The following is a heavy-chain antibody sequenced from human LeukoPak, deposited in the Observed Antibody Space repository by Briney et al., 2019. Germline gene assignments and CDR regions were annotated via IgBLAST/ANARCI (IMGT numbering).Heavy chain of an antibody. J-gene: IGHJ4*02. V-gene: IGHV3-53*01. Sequence: PGGSLRLSCAASEFTFSSYSMNWVRQAPGKGLEWVSVIYSGGSTYYADSVKGRFTISRDNSKNTLYLQMNSLRAEDTAVYYCANLRGYYYGSGSYYLDYWGQGTLVTVSS. CDR3: ANLRGYYYGSGSYYLDY. CDR2: IYSGGST. D-gene: IGHD3-10*01. CDR1: EFTFSSYS.